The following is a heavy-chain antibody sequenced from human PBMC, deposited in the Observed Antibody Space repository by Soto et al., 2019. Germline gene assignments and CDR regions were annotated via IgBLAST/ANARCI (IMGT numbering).Heavy chain of an antibody. J-gene: IGHJ4*02. V-gene: IGHV1-3*01. Sequence: QVQLVQSGAEVKKPGASVKVSCKASGYTFTSYPMHWVRQAPGQRLEWMGWINAGNGNTKYSQKFQGRVTITRDISASAAYMELSSLRSEDTAVYYCERFGYSGYDSPPTFDYWGQGTLVTVSS. CDR2: INAGNGNT. CDR3: ERFGYSGYDSPPTFDY. CDR1: GYTFTSYP. D-gene: IGHD5-12*01.